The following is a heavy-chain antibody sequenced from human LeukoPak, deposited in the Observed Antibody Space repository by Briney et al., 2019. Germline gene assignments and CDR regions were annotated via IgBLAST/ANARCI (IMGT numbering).Heavy chain of an antibody. J-gene: IGHJ4*02. CDR1: GGSISSYY. V-gene: IGHV4-59*01. CDR3: AGSYGSGSQDY. Sequence: SETLSLTCTVSGGSISSYYWSWIRQPPGKGLEWIGYIYYSGSTNYNPSLKSRVTISVDTSKNQSSLKLSSVTAADTAVYYCAGSYGSGSQDYWGQGTLVTVSS. CDR2: IYYSGST. D-gene: IGHD3-10*01.